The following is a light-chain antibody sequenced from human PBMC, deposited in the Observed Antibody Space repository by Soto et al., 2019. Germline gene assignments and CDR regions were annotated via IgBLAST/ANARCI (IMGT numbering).Light chain of an antibody. J-gene: IGKJ1*01. CDR2: KAS. V-gene: IGKV1-5*03. CDR3: QQSDSYSWT. Sequence: DIQMTQSPSTLSASVVERVTITCRASQSISSRLAWYQQKPGKVPKLLIYKASSLESGVPSRCSGSESGTEFTLTISSLQPDDFATYYCQQSDSYSWTFGQGTKVEI. CDR1: QSISSR.